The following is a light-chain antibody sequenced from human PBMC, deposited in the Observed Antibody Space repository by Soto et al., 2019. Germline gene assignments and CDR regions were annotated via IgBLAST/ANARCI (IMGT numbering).Light chain of an antibody. CDR1: TSDIGAYDY. V-gene: IGLV2-14*03. CDR3: SSYVGSSTLDV. Sequence: QSVLTQPASVSGSPGQSITISCTGTTSDIGAYDYVSWYQQHPGKAPKLMIYDVNSRPSGVSDRFSGSKSGNTASLTISGLQADDEADYYCSSYVGSSTLDVFGTGTKVTVL. CDR2: DVN. J-gene: IGLJ1*01.